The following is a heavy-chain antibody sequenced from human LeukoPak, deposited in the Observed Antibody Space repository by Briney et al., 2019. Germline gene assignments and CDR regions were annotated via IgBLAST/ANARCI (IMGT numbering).Heavy chain of an antibody. V-gene: IGHV4-34*01. CDR1: GGSFSGYY. Sequence: PSETLSLTCTVYGGSFSGYYRSWIRQPPGRGLEWIGEINHSGSINYNPSLKSRVTISVDTSKNQFSLKLSSVTAADTAVYYCARARSGKWGFDYWGQGTLVTVSS. J-gene: IGHJ4*02. CDR2: INHSGSI. CDR3: ARARSGKWGFDY. D-gene: IGHD1-26*01.